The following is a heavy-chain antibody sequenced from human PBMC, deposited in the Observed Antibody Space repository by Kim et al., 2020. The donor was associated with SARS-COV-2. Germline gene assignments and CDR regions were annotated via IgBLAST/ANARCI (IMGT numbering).Heavy chain of an antibody. CDR1: GYSFTSYW. Sequence: GESLKISCKGSGYSFTSYWISWVRQMPGKGLEWMGRIDPSDSYTNYSPSFQGHVTISADKSISTAYLQWSSLKASDTAMYYCARESYYYDSSGYYPEGGIWGQGTMVTVSS. V-gene: IGHV5-10-1*01. CDR3: ARESYYYDSSGYYPEGGI. D-gene: IGHD3-22*01. J-gene: IGHJ3*02. CDR2: IDPSDSYT.